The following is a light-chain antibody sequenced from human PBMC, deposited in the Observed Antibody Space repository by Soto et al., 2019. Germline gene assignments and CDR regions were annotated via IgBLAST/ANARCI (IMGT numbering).Light chain of an antibody. Sequence: TPVQRVTISCSGSNSNIGTNTVNWYQQLPGTAPRLLIYTNNQRPSGVPQRFSGSKTGTSASLAIGGLQSEDGADYYCAAWDDSLGAYVFGTGTKVTVL. V-gene: IGLV1-44*01. CDR1: NSNIGTNT. J-gene: IGLJ1*01. CDR2: TNN. CDR3: AAWDDSLGAYV.